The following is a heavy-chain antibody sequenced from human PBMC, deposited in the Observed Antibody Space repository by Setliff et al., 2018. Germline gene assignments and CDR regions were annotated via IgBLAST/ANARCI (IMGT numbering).Heavy chain of an antibody. Sequence: KASETLSLTCSVSGNSISNGDYYWNWIRQSPGKGLEWIGVISDSRNTHYNPSLKSRTTISVDTSKNQFSLRLTPVTAADTAVYFCARALAYLRGSTFGPDAFDFWGQGTMVTVSS. CDR1: GNSISNGDYY. CDR2: ISDSRNT. V-gene: IGHV4-30-4*01. D-gene: IGHD3-16*01. CDR3: ARALAYLRGSTFGPDAFDF. J-gene: IGHJ3*01.